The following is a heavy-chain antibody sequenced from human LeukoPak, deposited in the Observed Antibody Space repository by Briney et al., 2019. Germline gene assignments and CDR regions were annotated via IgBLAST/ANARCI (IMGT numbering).Heavy chain of an antibody. CDR3: ARDVTRGVLTVGDY. CDR2: ISYDGSNR. Sequence: GGSLRLSCAASGFTFSSYAMHWVRQAPGKGLEWVAVISYDGSNRYYADSVKGRFTISRDNSKNTLYLQMNSLRAEDTAVYYCARDVTRGVLTVGDYWGQGTLVTVSS. CDR1: GFTFSSYA. J-gene: IGHJ4*02. V-gene: IGHV3-30*04. D-gene: IGHD4/OR15-4a*01.